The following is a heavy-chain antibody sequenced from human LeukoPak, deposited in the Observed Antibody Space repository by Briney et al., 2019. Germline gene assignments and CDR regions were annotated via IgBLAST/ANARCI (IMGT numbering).Heavy chain of an antibody. Sequence: GGSLRLSCAASGFTFSSYAMHWVRQAPGKGLEWVAVISYDGSSKYYADSVKGRFTISRDNSKNTLYLQMNSLRAEDTAVYYCARDPNPLSTSWAWGYYFDYWGQGTLVTVSS. CDR1: GFTFSSYA. CDR2: ISYDGSSK. J-gene: IGHJ4*02. D-gene: IGHD6-6*01. V-gene: IGHV3-30*04. CDR3: ARDPNPLSTSWAWGYYFDY.